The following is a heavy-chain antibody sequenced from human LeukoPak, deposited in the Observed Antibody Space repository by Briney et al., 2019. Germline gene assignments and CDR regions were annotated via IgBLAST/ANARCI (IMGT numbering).Heavy chain of an antibody. J-gene: IGHJ4*02. CDR1: GGSITYSHYY. D-gene: IGHD1-26*01. CDR3: ARQSGSYGGILDN. CDR2: IYYSGST. V-gene: IGHV4-39*01. Sequence: PSQTLSLTCSVSGGSITYSHYYWGWVRQPPGKGLEWIGGIYYSGSTYYNPSLKSRVTISVDTSRNEFSLRLSSVTAADTALYFCARQSGSYGGILDNWGQGILGTVSS.